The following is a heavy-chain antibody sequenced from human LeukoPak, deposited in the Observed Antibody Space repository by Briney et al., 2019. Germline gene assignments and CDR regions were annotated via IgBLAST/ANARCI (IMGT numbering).Heavy chain of an antibody. V-gene: IGHV4-34*01. D-gene: IGHD2-2*01. J-gene: IGHJ4*02. CDR3: ARADIVVVPAAHKVGFDY. CDR2: INHSGST. Sequence: SETLSLTCAVYGGSFSGYYWSWIRQPPGKGLEWIGEINHSGSTNYNPSLKSRVTISVDTSKNQFSLKLSSVTAADTAVYYCARADIVVVPAAHKVGFDYWGQGTLVTVSS. CDR1: GGSFSGYY.